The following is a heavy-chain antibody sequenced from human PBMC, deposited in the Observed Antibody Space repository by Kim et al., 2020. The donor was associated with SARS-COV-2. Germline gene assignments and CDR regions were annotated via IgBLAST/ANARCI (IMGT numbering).Heavy chain of an antibody. J-gene: IGHJ4*01. CDR1: GYSISSGYY. V-gene: IGHV4-38-2*02. CDR3: ARMNQVAGTWSGFIDY. Sequence: SETLSLTCTVSGYSISSGYYWGWIRQPPGKGLEWIGSIYHSGSTYYNPSLKSRVTISVDTSKNQFSLKLSSVTAADTAVYYCARMNQVAGTWSGFIDYWG. D-gene: IGHD6-19*01. CDR2: IYHSGST.